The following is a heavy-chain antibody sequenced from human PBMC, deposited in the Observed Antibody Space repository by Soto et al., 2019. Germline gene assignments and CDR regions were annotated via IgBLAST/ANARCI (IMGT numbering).Heavy chain of an antibody. D-gene: IGHD3-22*01. CDR1: GYSISSGYY. CDR3: AIDYYDSSGQFDY. J-gene: IGHJ4*02. V-gene: IGHV4-38-2*01. Sequence: PSETLSLTCAVSGYSISSGYYWGWIRQPPGKGLEWIGSIYHSGSTYYNPSLKSRVTISVDTSKNQFSLKLSSVTAADTAVYYCAIDYYDSSGQFDYCGQGXLVTVS. CDR2: IYHSGST.